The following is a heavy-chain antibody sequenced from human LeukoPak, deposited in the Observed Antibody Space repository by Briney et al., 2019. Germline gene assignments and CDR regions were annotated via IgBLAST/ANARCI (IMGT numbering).Heavy chain of an antibody. Sequence: GESLQISCQGSGYSFTSYWIGWVRQMPGKGLEWMGIIYPGDSDTRYSPSFQGQVTISADKSISTAYLQWSSLKASDTAMYYCARQPQLEENWFDPWGQGTLVTVSS. CDR1: GYSFTSYW. V-gene: IGHV5-51*01. D-gene: IGHD3-10*01. CDR2: IYPGDSDT. J-gene: IGHJ5*02. CDR3: ARQPQLEENWFDP.